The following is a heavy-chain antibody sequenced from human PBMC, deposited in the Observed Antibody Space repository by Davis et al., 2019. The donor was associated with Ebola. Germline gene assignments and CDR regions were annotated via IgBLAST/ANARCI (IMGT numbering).Heavy chain of an antibody. CDR3: ARGGDIVVVVVADYYGMDV. V-gene: IGHV3-30-3*01. CDR1: GFTFSTYA. Sequence: PGGSLRLSCAASGFTFSTYAMHWVRQAPGKGLEWVAIISYDGSNKYYADSVKGRFTISRDNSKNTLYLQMNSLRAEDTAVYYCARGGDIVVVVVADYYGMDVWGKGTTVTVSS. D-gene: IGHD2-15*01. CDR2: ISYDGSNK. J-gene: IGHJ6*04.